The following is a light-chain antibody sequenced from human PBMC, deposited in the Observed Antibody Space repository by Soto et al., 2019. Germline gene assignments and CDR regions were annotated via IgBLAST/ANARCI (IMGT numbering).Light chain of an antibody. Sequence: QSVLTQPRSVSGSPGQSVTISCTGTSSDIGGYIYVSWYRQHPGKAPKPIIYEVSNRPSGVSNRFSGSKSGNTASLTISGLQAEDEADYYCSSYTSMTTLVFGTGTKLTVL. CDR1: SSDIGGYIY. CDR2: EVS. CDR3: SSYTSMTTLV. V-gene: IGLV2-14*01. J-gene: IGLJ1*01.